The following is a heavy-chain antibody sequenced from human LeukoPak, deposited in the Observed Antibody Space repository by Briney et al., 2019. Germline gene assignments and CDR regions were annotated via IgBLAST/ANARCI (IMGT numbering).Heavy chain of an antibody. CDR1: GGSFSGYY. D-gene: IGHD3-22*01. Sequence: SETLSLTCAVYGGSFSGYYWSWIRQPPGKGLEWIGEINHSGSTNYNPSLKSRVTISVDTSKNQFSLKLSSVTAADTAVYYCARSVDYYDSSGYYYLVRPFDYWGQGTLVTVSS. J-gene: IGHJ4*02. V-gene: IGHV4-34*01. CDR2: INHSGST. CDR3: ARSVDYYDSSGYYYLVRPFDY.